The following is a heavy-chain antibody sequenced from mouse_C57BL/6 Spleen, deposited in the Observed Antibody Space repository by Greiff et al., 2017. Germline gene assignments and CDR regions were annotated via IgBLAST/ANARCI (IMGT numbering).Heavy chain of an antibody. CDR3: ARPSFYYYCSSYGCAY. Sequence: QVQLQQPGTELVKPGASVKLSCKASGYTFTSYWMHWVKQRPGQALEWIGNINPSNGGTNYNEKFKIKATLTVDKSSSTDYMQLSSLTSEDSAVYYCARPSFYYYCSSYGCAYWGQGTLVTVSA. CDR1: GYTFTSYW. J-gene: IGHJ3*01. V-gene: IGHV1-53*01. CDR2: INPSNGGT. D-gene: IGHD1-1*01.